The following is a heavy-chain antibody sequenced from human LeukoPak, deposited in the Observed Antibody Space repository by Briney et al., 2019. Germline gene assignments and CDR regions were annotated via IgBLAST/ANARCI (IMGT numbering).Heavy chain of an antibody. J-gene: IGHJ5*02. D-gene: IGHD3-3*01. V-gene: IGHV4-39*01. CDR1: GGSLSSSSYY. CDR2: IYFSGST. Sequence: PSETLSLTCTVSGGSLSSSSYYWGWIRQPPGKGLGWTGSIYFSGSTYYNPSLKSRVTISVDTSKNQFSLKLSSVTAADTAVYYCARRGPHYDFWSGYSSGGWFDPWGQGTLVTVSS. CDR3: ARRGPHYDFWSGYSSGGWFDP.